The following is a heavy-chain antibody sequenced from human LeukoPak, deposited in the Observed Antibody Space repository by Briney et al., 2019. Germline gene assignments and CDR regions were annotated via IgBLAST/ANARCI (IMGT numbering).Heavy chain of an antibody. D-gene: IGHD3-3*01. J-gene: IGHJ6*03. V-gene: IGHV3-33*06. CDR3: AKISGDRLEFYYYHMDV. Sequence: GGSLRLSCAASGFSFDNYGMDWVRRRGGKGLEWVEVIGDDGSDSLYADCVKGRFTIARDNSKNTLFLQMNSLTVEDTAVYYCAKISGDRLEFYYYHMDVWGNGTSVIVSS. CDR2: IGDDGSDS. CDR1: GFSFDNYG.